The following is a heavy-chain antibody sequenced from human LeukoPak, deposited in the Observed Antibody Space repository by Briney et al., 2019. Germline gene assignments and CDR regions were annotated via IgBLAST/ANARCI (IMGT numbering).Heavy chain of an antibody. J-gene: IGHJ4*02. V-gene: IGHV4-59*01. CDR2: MHHSGTT. D-gene: IGHD3-3*01. Sequence: SETLSLTCTVSGGSINPYYWTWIRQPPGKGLERIGYMHHSGTTNHNPSLKRRVTISVDTSKNQFSLSLTSVTAADTAIYYCARGLKDDFWSGYFRFDYWGQGTLVTVSS. CDR1: GGSINPYY. CDR3: ARGLKDDFWSGYFRFDY.